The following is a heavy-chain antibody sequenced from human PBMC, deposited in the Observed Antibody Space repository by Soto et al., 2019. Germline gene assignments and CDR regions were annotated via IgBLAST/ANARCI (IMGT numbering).Heavy chain of an antibody. CDR3: ARMGRVERTELGRGLGSTVHYLMDV. Sequence: QVTLKESGPVLVRPTETLTLTCTVSGFSLSSPSVGVSWVRQPPGTAMEWLAQIFSSDEYSYSPSLESRLFISKDTSKGPVGLTVTNMDPVDTATYYCARMGRVERTELGRGLGSTVHYLMDVWGKGNTVTVSS. D-gene: IGHD7-27*01. CDR1: GFSLSSPSVG. J-gene: IGHJ6*03. V-gene: IGHV2-26*01. CDR2: IFSSDEY.